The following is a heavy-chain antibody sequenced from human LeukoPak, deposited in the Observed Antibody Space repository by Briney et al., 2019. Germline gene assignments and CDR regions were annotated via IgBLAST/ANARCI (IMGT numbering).Heavy chain of an antibody. V-gene: IGHV4-39*01. Sequence: PSETLSLTCTVSGGSISSSSYYWGWIRQPPGKGLEWIGSIYYSGSTYYNPSLKSRVTISVDTSKNQFSLKLSSVTAADTAVYYCARLPRVGYDSSGAFDIWGQGTMVTVSS. D-gene: IGHD3-22*01. CDR2: IYYSGST. CDR3: ARLPRVGYDSSGAFDI. CDR1: GGSISSSSYY. J-gene: IGHJ3*02.